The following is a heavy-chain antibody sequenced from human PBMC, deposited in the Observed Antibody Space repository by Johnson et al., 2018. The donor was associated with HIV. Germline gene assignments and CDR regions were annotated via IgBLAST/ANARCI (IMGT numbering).Heavy chain of an antibody. D-gene: IGHD1-26*01. CDR2: IGTGGDT. CDR3: ASSRWGSTLGALDI. CDR1: GFTFSSYD. Sequence: VQLVESGGGLVQPGGSLRLSCAASGFTFSSYDMHWVRQATGKGLEWVSAIGTGGDTHYPDSVKGRFTISRENAKNSLYLQMNSLRAGDTAVYYCASSRWGSTLGALDIWGQGTMVTVSS. J-gene: IGHJ3*02. V-gene: IGHV3-13*01.